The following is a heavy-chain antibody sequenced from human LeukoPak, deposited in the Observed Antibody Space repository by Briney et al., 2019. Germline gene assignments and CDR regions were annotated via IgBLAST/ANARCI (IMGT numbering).Heavy chain of an antibody. D-gene: IGHD1-1*01. Sequence: YYXSXIRQAPGKGLEWVSYISSSGSTIYYADSVKGRFTISRDNAKNSLYLQMNSLRAKDTAVYYCARGPNWRSDYWGQGTLVTVSS. CDR2: ISSSGSTI. CDR1: YY. CDR3: ARGPNWRSDY. J-gene: IGHJ4*02. V-gene: IGHV3-11*01.